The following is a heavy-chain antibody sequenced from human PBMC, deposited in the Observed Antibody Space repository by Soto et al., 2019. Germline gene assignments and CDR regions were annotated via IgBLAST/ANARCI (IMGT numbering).Heavy chain of an antibody. J-gene: IGHJ4*02. CDR2: IKQDGSEK. CDR3: ARGSAYSDYDLEY. D-gene: IGHD4-17*01. CDR1: GFTFSSYW. Sequence: PGGSLRLSCAASGFTFSSYWMSWVRQAPGKGLEWVANIKQDGSEKYYVDSVKGRFTSSRDNAKNSLYLHMNSLRAEDTAVYYCARGSAYSDYDLEYWGQGTLVTVSS. V-gene: IGHV3-7*03.